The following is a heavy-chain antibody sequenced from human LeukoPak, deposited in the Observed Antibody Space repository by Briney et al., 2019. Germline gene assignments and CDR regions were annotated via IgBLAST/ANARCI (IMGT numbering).Heavy chain of an antibody. CDR3: AKGSVSVVVPAVIPYY. J-gene: IGHJ4*02. CDR1: GFTFKNYA. D-gene: IGHD2-2*01. CDR2: ISGSGGST. V-gene: IGHV3-23*01. Sequence: GGSLRLSCAASGFTFKNYAMSWVRQAPGKGLEWVSGISGSGGSTYYADSVKGRFTISRDNSKNTLHLQMNSLRAEDTAVYYCAKGSVSVVVPAVIPYYWGQGTLVTVSS.